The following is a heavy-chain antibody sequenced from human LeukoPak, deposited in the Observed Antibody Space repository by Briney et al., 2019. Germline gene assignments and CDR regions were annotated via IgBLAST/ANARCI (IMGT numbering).Heavy chain of an antibody. D-gene: IGHD3-9*01. CDR1: GGSISSSSYY. J-gene: IGHJ4*02. Sequence: ETLSLTCTVSGGSISSSSYYWGWIRQPPGKGLEWIGSIYYSGSTYYNPSLKSRVTISVDTSKNQFSLKLSSVTAADTAVYYCARGSDYDILTGYYAGVGYFDYRGQGTLVTVSS. V-gene: IGHV4-39*07. CDR3: ARGSDYDILTGYYAGVGYFDY. CDR2: IYYSGST.